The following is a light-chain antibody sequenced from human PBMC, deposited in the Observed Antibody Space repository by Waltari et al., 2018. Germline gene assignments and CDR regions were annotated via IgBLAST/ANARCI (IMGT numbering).Light chain of an antibody. J-gene: IGKJ1*01. CDR2: KVS. CDR3: MQGTQWT. Sequence: DVVMTQSPLSLPVTLGQPASISCRSSQSLVHSDENTYLNWFQQRPGQSPRRLIYKVSNRDSGVPDRFSGSGSGTDFTLKISRVEAEDVGVYYCMQGTQWTFGQGTKVEIK. V-gene: IGKV2-30*02. CDR1: QSLVHSDENTY.